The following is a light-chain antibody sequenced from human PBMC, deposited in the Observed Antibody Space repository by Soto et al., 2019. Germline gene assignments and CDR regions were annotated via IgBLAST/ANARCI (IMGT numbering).Light chain of an antibody. J-gene: IGLJ3*02. CDR2: DTD. Sequence: QSELTQPPSVSAAPGQKVTISCSGSSSNIGNNYVSWFQQLPGTAPKVLIYDTDKRPPGIPDRISASKSGTSAILGISGLQTGDEADYYCGTWDSSLSVVVFGGGTQLTVL. CDR1: SSNIGNNY. CDR3: GTWDSSLSVVV. V-gene: IGLV1-51*01.